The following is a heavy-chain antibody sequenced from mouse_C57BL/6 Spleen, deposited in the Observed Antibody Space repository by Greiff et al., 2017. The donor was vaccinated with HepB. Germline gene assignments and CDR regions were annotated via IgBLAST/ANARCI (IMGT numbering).Heavy chain of an antibody. CDR3: AKNEGITTWRYFDV. CDR1: GFSLTSYG. J-gene: IGHJ1*03. Sequence: VQLQQSGPGLVQPSQSLSITCTVSGFSLTSYGVHWVRQSPGKGLEWLGVIWRGGSTDYNAAFMSRLSITKDNSKSQVFFKMNSLQADDTAIYYCAKNEGITTWRYFDVWGTGTTFTVSS. D-gene: IGHD2-4*01. V-gene: IGHV2-5*01. CDR2: IWRGGST.